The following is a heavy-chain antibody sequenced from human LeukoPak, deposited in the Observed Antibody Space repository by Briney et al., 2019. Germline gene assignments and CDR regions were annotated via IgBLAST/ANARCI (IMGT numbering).Heavy chain of an antibody. D-gene: IGHD3-10*02. J-gene: IGHJ6*04. CDR3: AELGITMIGGV. CDR1: GFTFSNYA. Sequence: GGSLRLSCAASGFTFSNYAMHWVRQAPGKGLEWVAVISYDGSDKYYADSVKGRFSISRDNSENSLYLQMNSLRAEDTAVYYCAELGITMIGGVWGKGTTVTISS. CDR2: ISYDGSDK. V-gene: IGHV3-30*04.